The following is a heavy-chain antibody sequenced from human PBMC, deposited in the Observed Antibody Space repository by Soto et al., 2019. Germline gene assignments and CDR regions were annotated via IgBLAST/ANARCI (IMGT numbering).Heavy chain of an antibody. Sequence: DNLSPTCTVSGASMNSYHWSWIRQPAGKGLEWIGHIHSSGSTNYNPSLKSRVTMSVDTSKNQFSLRLMSLTAADTAVYYCGRDQGVAAAGITWFDPWGQGSLVTVSS. CDR2: IHSSGST. D-gene: IGHD6-13*01. CDR3: GRDQGVAAAGITWFDP. CDR1: GASMNSYH. J-gene: IGHJ5*02. V-gene: IGHV4-4*07.